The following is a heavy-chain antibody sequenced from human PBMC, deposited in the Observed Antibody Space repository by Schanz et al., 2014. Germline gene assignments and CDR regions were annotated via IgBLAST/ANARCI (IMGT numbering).Heavy chain of an antibody. CDR2: IDPNSGGT. Sequence: QVQLVQSGAEVKKPGASVKVSCKASGYTFIDYYMHWVRQAPGQGLEWMGWIDPNSGGTFYKEKFQGRVTMRRDTAISAAYMELSRLGSDDTAIYYCAREICSGTRCGQRYDPWGQGTLVTVSS. CDR1: GYTFIDYY. CDR3: AREICSGTRCGQRYDP. J-gene: IGHJ5*02. D-gene: IGHD2-2*01. V-gene: IGHV1-2*02.